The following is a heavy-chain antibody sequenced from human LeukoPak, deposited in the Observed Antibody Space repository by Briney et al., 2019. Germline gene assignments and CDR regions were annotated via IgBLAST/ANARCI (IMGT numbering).Heavy chain of an antibody. V-gene: IGHV3-23*01. J-gene: IGHJ4*02. CDR1: GFTFSNYA. CDR2: ISGSGGST. CDR3: ARTTPPYNWNYFDY. D-gene: IGHD1-20*01. Sequence: GGSLRLSCAASGFTFSNYAMSWVRQAPGKGLEWVSAISGSGGSTYYADSVKGRFTISRDNSKNTLFLQMNSLRAEDTAVYYCARTTPPYNWNYFDYWGQGTLVTVSS.